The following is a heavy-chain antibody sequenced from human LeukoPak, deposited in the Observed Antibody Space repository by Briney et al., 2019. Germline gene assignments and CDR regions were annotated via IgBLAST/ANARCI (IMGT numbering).Heavy chain of an antibody. J-gene: IGHJ4*02. D-gene: IGHD3-9*01. CDR3: ARGTYYDILTGYFSFDY. V-gene: IGHV1-2*04. Sequence: ASVKVSCKASGYTFTGYYMHWVRQAPGQGLEWMGWINPNSGGTNYAQKFQGWVTMTRDTSISTAYMELSRLRSDDTAVYYCARGTYYDILTGYFSFDYWGQGTLVTVSS. CDR2: INPNSGGT. CDR1: GYTFTGYY.